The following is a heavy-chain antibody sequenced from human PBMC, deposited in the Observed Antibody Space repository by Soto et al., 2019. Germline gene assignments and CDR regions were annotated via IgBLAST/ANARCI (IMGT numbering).Heavy chain of an antibody. CDR3: ARSSITIFGAFDY. J-gene: IGHJ4*02. V-gene: IGHV3-23*01. CDR1: GFTFSSYA. Sequence: GGSLRLACAASGFTFSSYAMSWVRQAPGKGLEWVSAISGSGGSTYYADSVKGRFTISRDNSKNTLYLQMNSLRAEDTAVYYCARSSITIFGAFDYWGQGTLVTVSS. CDR2: ISGSGGST. D-gene: IGHD3-3*01.